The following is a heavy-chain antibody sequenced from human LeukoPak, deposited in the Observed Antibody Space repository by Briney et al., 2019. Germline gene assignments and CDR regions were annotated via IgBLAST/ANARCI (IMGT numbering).Heavy chain of an antibody. CDR1: GGSISSSSYY. Sequence: SETLSLTCTVSGGSISSSSYYWGWIRQPPGKGLEWIGSIYYSGSTYYNPSLKSRVTISVDTSRNQFSLKLSSVTAADTAVYYWARVSPRGIFWSGPACMFDYWGQGTLVTVSS. CDR2: IYYSGST. D-gene: IGHD3-3*01. J-gene: IGHJ4*02. CDR3: ARVSPRGIFWSGPACMFDY. V-gene: IGHV4-39*07.